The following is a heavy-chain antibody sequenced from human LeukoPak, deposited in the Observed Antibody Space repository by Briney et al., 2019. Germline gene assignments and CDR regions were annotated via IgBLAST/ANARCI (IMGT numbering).Heavy chain of an antibody. CDR3: ARAGGVATTDAFDI. D-gene: IGHD5-24*01. CDR2: ISSSCSTI. V-gene: IGHV3-48*03. CDR1: GFTFSSYE. Sequence: PGGSLRLSCAASGFTFSSYEMNWVRQAPGKGLEWVSYISSSCSTIYYADSVKGRFTISRDNAKNSLYLQMNSLRAEDTAVYYCARAGGVATTDAFDIWGQGTMVTVSS. J-gene: IGHJ3*02.